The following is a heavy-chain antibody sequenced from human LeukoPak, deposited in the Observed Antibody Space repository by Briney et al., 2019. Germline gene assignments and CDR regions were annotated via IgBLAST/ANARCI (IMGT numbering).Heavy chain of an antibody. V-gene: IGHV4-61*02. CDR2: IYTSGST. CDR1: GGSISSGSYY. CDR3: ARAGGSGWYTSFDY. Sequence: SETLSLTCTVSGGSISSGSYYWSWIRQPAGKGLEWIGRIYTSGSTNYNPSLKSRVTISVDTSKTQFSLKLSSVTAADTAVYYCARAGGSGWYTSFDYSGQGTLVTVSS. D-gene: IGHD6-19*01. J-gene: IGHJ4*02.